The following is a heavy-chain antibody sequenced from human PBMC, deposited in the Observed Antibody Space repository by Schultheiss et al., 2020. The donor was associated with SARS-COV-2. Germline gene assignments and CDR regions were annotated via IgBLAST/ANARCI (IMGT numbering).Heavy chain of an antibody. CDR3: ARDSGYSSQAGPWYFDL. V-gene: IGHV1-69*13. CDR2: IIPIFGTA. CDR1: GYTFTGYY. D-gene: IGHD6-13*01. J-gene: IGHJ2*01. Sequence: SVKVSCKASGYTFTGYYMHWVRQAPGQGLEWMGGIIPIFGTANYAQKFQGRVTITADESTSTAYMELSSLRSEDTAVYYCARDSGYSSQAGPWYFDLWGLGTLVTVSS.